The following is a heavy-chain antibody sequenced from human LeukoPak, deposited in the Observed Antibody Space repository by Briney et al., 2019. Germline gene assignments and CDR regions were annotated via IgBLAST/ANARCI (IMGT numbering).Heavy chain of an antibody. J-gene: IGHJ6*02. V-gene: IGHV4-4*07. Sequence: PSETLSLTCTVSGGSISSYYWSWIRQPAGKGLEWIGRIYTSGSTNYNPSLKSRVTMPVDTSKNQFSLKLSSVTAADTALYYCARVGAKKNHYYGMDVWGQGTTVTVSS. CDR2: IYTSGST. CDR3: ARVGAKKNHYYGMDV. D-gene: IGHD1-26*01. CDR1: GGSISSYY.